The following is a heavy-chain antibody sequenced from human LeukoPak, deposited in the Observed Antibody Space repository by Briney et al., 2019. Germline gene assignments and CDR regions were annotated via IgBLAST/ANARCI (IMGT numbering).Heavy chain of an antibody. J-gene: IGHJ4*02. V-gene: IGHV3-53*01. CDR1: GFTVSSNY. CDR2: IYSGGST. D-gene: IGHD4-17*01. Sequence: GGSLRLSCAASGFTVSSNYMSWVRQAPGKGLEWVSVIYSGGSTYYADSVKGRFTISRDNSKNTLYLQMNSLRAEDTAVYYCARAPKDDYGDYGGYFDYWGRGTLVTVSS. CDR3: ARAPKDDYGDYGGYFDY.